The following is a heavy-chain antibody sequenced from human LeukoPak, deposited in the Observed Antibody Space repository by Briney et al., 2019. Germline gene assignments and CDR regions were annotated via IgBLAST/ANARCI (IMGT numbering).Heavy chain of an antibody. V-gene: IGHV3-30*18. CDR3: AKVLKGERAYSSGWYSQPYDY. J-gene: IGHJ4*02. Sequence: PGRSLRLSCAASGFTFSTYGMHWVRQAPGKGLEWVAVISYDGSNKYYVDSVKGRFTISRDNSKNTLYLQMNNVSAEDTAVYYCAKVLKGERAYSSGWYSQPYDYWGQGTLVTVSS. CDR2: ISYDGSNK. D-gene: IGHD6-19*01. CDR1: GFTFSTYG.